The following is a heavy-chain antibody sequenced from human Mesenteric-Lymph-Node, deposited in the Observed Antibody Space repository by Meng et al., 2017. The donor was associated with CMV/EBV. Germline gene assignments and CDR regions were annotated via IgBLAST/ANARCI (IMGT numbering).Heavy chain of an antibody. Sequence: GSLSGYCWSWIRQPPGKGLEWIGEINDSGRINLNPSLKSRVTISIDTSKNQFSLKLSSVSAADTAVYYCARGGYSSSWSSYSWFDPWGQGTLVTVSS. J-gene: IGHJ5*02. CDR2: INDSGRI. CDR3: ARGGYSSSWSSYSWFDP. V-gene: IGHV4-34*01. CDR1: GSLSGYC. D-gene: IGHD6-13*01.